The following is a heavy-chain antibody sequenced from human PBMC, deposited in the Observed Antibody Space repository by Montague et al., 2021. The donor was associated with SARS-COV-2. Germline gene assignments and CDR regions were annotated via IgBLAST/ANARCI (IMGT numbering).Heavy chain of an antibody. CDR2: VDYSGNT. Sequence: SETLSLTCTVTGGPISGSSDYWGWIRQSPGKGLEWIASVDYSGNTYYSPSLKSRLTISVDTSKNQFSLKLNSVTAAVTALYYCARREYSYGWGDWGQGTLVTVSS. CDR1: GGPISGSSDY. V-gene: IGHV4-39*01. D-gene: IGHD5-18*01. CDR3: ARREYSYGWGD. J-gene: IGHJ4*02.